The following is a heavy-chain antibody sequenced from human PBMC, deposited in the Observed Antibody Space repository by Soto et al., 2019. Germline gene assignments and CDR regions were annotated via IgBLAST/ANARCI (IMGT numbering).Heavy chain of an antibody. V-gene: IGHV3-30*18. Sequence: GGSVRLSCAASGFTFSSYGMHWVRQAPGKGLEWVAVISYDGSNKYYADSVKGRFTISRDNSKNTLYLQMNSLRAEDTAVYYCAKDTLVVVTASNWFDPWGQGTLVTVSS. J-gene: IGHJ5*02. CDR2: ISYDGSNK. CDR1: GFTFSSYG. CDR3: AKDTLVVVTASNWFDP. D-gene: IGHD2-21*02.